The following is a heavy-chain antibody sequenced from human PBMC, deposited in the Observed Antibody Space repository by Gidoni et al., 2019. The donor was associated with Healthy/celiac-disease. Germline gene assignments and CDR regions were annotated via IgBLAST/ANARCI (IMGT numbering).Heavy chain of an antibody. J-gene: IGHJ6*02. D-gene: IGHD6-19*01. CDR2: ISYDGSNK. V-gene: IGHV3-30-3*01. Sequence: QVQLVESGGGVVQPGRSLRLSCAASGFTFSSYAMHWVRQAPGKGLEWVADISYDGSNKYYADSVKGRFTISRDNSKNTLYLQMNSLRAEDTAVYYCARDRISSGWYSPYYYGMDVWGQGTTVTVSS. CDR3: ARDRISSGWYSPYYYGMDV. CDR1: GFTFSSYA.